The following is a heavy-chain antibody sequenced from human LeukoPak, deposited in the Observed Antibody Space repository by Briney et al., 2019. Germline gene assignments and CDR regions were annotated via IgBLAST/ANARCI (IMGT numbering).Heavy chain of an antibody. CDR2: IWYDGNNK. V-gene: IGHV3-33*01. J-gene: IGHJ4*02. CDR1: GFTFSSYG. CDR3: WRDSCWGDCYSFDY. D-gene: IGHD2-21*02. Sequence: GGSLRLSCAATGFTFSSYGMHWVRQAPGKGLEWVAGIWYDGNNKYYADSVKGRFAIPRDNSKNTLYVQMNSLRAEDTAVYYCWRDSCWGDCYSFDYWGQGTLVTVSS.